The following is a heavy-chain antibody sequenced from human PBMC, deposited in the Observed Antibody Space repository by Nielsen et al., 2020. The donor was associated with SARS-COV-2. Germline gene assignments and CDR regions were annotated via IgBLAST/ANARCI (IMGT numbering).Heavy chain of an antibody. V-gene: IGHV3-21*01. J-gene: IGHJ6*02. D-gene: IGHD6-19*01. CDR2: ISSSSSYI. CDR3: ARDVEVEAVAGTYYYGMDV. CDR1: GFTFDDYG. Sequence: GGSLRLSCAASGFTFDDYGMNWVRQAPGKGLEWVSSISSSSSYIYYADSVKGRFTISRDNAKNSLYLQMNSLRAEDTAVYYCARDVEVEAVAGTYYYGMDVWGQGTTVTVSS.